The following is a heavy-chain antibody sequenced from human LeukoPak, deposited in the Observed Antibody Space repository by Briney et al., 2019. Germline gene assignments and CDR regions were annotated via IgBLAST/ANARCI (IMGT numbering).Heavy chain of an antibody. V-gene: IGHV4-59*01. J-gene: IGHJ4*02. Sequence: DPSETLSLTCAVSGGSISSYYWSWIRQPPGKGLEWIGYIYYSGSTSYNPSLKSRVTISVDTSKNQFSLKLSSVTAADTAVYYCAREIHSSGYYQNYYFDYWGQGTLVTVSS. CDR1: GGSISSYY. CDR2: IYYSGST. CDR3: AREIHSSGYYQNYYFDY. D-gene: IGHD3-22*01.